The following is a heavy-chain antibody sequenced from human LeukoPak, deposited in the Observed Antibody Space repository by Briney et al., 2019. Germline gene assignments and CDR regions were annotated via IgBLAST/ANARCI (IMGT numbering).Heavy chain of an antibody. CDR1: GFTFDDYG. D-gene: IGHD3-22*01. V-gene: IGHV3-20*04. J-gene: IGHJ6*03. CDR3: ARAVTYYYDSSGYRYYYYMDV. Sequence: GGSLRLSCAASGFTFDDYGMSWVRQAPGKGLEWVSGINWNGGSTGYADSVKGRFTISRDNAKNSLYLQMNSLKTEDTAVYYCARAVTYYYDSSGYRYYYYMDVWGKGTTVTVSS. CDR2: INWNGGST.